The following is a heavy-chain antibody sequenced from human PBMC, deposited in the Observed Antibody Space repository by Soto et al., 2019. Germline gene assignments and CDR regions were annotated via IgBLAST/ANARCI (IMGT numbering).Heavy chain of an antibody. CDR3: ARDDSGNGAFDI. CDR2: ISSSSSYT. V-gene: IGHV3-11*05. CDR1: GVHFSDSY. Sequence: GGSLRLSSAASGVHFSDSYMSWIRQAPGKGLEWVSYISSSSSYTNYADSVTGRFTISRDNAKNSLYLQMYSLRAEDTAVYYCARDDSGNGAFDIWGQGTMVTVSS. J-gene: IGHJ3*02. D-gene: IGHD3-10*01.